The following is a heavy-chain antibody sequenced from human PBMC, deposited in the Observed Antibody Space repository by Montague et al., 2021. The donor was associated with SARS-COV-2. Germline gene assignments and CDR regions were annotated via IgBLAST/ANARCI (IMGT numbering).Heavy chain of an antibody. J-gene: IGHJ4*02. D-gene: IGHD3-10*01. CDR1: GGPISIGRYY. V-gene: IGHV4-61*02. CDR2: IYTSGST. Sequence: TLSLTCTLSGGPISIGRYYWNWIRQPAGKGLEWIGRIYTSGSTNYNPSLKSRLSISADTSNNQVSLSLSSVPAADTAVYYCARDGSQYYYDSGIDYWGQGTLVTVSS. CDR3: ARDGSQYYYDSGIDY.